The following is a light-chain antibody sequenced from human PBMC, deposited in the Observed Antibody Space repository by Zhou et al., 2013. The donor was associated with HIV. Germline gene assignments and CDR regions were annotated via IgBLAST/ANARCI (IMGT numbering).Light chain of an antibody. CDR3: QQYNNWPPFT. J-gene: IGKJ3*01. CDR2: GVS. V-gene: IGKV3-15*01. Sequence: EIVLTQSPGTLSVSPGQRATLSCRASQNVDTNVAWYQQTPGQPPRLLIYGVSTRATGIPARFSGSGSGTEFTLTISGLQSEDFAVYYCQQYNNWPPFTFGPGTKVDIK. CDR1: QNVDTN.